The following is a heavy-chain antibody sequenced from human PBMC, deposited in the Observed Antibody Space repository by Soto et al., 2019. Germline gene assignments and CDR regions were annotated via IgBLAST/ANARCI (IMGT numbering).Heavy chain of an antibody. CDR1: GYSFTSYW. J-gene: IGHJ4*02. CDR2: IYPGDSET. CDR3: ARPPDYYYGSGSPHFY. D-gene: IGHD3-10*01. Sequence: PGESLKISCKGTGYSFTSYWIGWVRRMPGKGLEWMGIIYPGDSETEYSPSFQGQVTFSADNSISTAYLQWSSLKASDTAMYYCARPPDYYYGSGSPHFYFGQGTLVTVSS. V-gene: IGHV5-51*01.